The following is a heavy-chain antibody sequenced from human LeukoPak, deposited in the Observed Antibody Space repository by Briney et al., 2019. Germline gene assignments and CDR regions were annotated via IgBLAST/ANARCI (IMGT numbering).Heavy chain of an antibody. D-gene: IGHD2-15*01. CDR2: IYYNGST. V-gene: IGHV4-34*01. J-gene: IGHJ4*02. Sequence: SETLSLTCAVYGGSFSGYYWSWIRQPPGKGLEWIGSIYYNGSTYYNPSLKSRVTISVDTSKNQFSLKLSSVTAADTAVYYCARLGGGSSRVFDYWGQGTLVTVSS. CDR1: GGSFSGYY. CDR3: ARLGGGSSRVFDY.